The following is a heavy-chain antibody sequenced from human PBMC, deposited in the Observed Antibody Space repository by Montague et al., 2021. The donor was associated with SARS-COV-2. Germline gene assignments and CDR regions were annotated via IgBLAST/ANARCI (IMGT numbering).Heavy chain of an antibody. CDR2: IYYSGST. CDR3: ARVLLAAAASRGDH. V-gene: IGHV4-61*08. CDR1: GGSVSSGGYY. Sequence: SETLSLTCTVSGGSVSSGGYYWSWIRQPPGKGLEWIGYIYYSGSTNYNPSLKSRVTISLDTSKNQFSLKLTSVTAADTAVYYCARVLLAAAASRGDHWGQGTPVTVSP. J-gene: IGHJ4*03. D-gene: IGHD6-13*01.